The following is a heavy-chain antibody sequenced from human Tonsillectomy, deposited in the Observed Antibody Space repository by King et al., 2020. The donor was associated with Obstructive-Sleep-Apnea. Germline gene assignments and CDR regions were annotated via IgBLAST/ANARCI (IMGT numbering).Heavy chain of an antibody. CDR3: AREAVF. V-gene: IGHV3-66*01. J-gene: IGHJ4*02. Sequence: VQLVESGGGLVQPGGSLRLSCEVSGSSVSSNYMTWVRQAPGKGLECVSIIYSGGSSYYADSVKDRFFISRDNSKNTLFRQMTGLRVDDTAVYYCAREAVFWGQGTLVTVSS. D-gene: IGHD2-8*01. CDR2: IYSGGSS. CDR1: GSSVSSNY.